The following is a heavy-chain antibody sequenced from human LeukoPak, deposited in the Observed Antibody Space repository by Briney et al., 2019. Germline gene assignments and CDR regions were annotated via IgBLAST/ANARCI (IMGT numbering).Heavy chain of an antibody. CDR3: ARHPDYGDYRRYFDL. Sequence: SETLSLTCTVSGGSIRSSYYYWGWIRQPPGKGLEWIGSIYDSGSTYYNPSLKSRVTISVDTSKNQFSLKLNSVTAADTAVYYCARHPDYGDYRRYFDLWGRGTLVTVSS. CDR2: IYDSGST. J-gene: IGHJ2*01. CDR1: GGSIRSSYYY. D-gene: IGHD4-17*01. V-gene: IGHV4-39*01.